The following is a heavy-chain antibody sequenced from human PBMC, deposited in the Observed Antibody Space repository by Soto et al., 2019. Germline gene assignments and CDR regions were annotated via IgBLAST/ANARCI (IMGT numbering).Heavy chain of an antibody. CDR3: ARVHTCGWFADS. Sequence: EVQLLESGGGLVQPGGSLRLSCGAPGFIFDDYAMMWVRQTPGKGLEWVSATSSSGVTTYYADSVKGRFTISRDNSKNTLYLQMNSLRADDTALYYCARVHTCGWFADSWGQGTRVTVSS. CDR1: GFIFDDYA. D-gene: IGHD6-19*01. CDR2: TSSSGVTT. J-gene: IGHJ4*02. V-gene: IGHV3-23*01.